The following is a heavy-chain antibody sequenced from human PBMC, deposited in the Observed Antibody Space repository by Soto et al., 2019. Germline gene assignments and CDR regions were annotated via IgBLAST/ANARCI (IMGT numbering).Heavy chain of an antibody. D-gene: IGHD3-10*01. CDR3: ARGGGFDSFDY. V-gene: IGHV4-30-2*01. CDR1: GASITYGAYS. Sequence: SETLSLTCTVSGASITYGAYSWSWIRQTPGKGLEWIGYINHLESTFYNPSFESRLTLSIDRTKNQFSLNLKSMSAADRAVYFCARGGGFDSFDYWGQGILVTVSS. J-gene: IGHJ4*02. CDR2: INHLEST.